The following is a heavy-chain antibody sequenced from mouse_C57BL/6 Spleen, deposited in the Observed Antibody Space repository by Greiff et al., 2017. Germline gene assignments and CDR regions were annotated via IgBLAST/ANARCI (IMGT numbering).Heavy chain of an antibody. V-gene: IGHV14-3*01. J-gene: IGHJ1*03. CDR1: GFTFKNTY. D-gene: IGHD2-3*01. CDR3: ADGYHWYFDD. Sequence: VQLKQSVAELVRPGASVKLSCTASGFTFKNTYMHWVKQRPEQGLEWIGRIDPANGNTKYAPKFQGKATITADTSSNTAYLQLSSLTSEDTAIYYCADGYHWYFDDWGTGTTVTVSS. CDR2: IDPANGNT.